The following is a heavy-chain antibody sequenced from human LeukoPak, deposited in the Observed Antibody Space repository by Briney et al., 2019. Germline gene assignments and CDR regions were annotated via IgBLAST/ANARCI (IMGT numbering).Heavy chain of an antibody. V-gene: IGHV3-30*04. CDR1: GFTFSSYA. D-gene: IGHD3-10*01. Sequence: GGSLRLSCAASGFTFSSYAMHWVRQAPGKGLEWVAVISYDGSNKYYADSVKGRFTISRDNSKNTLYLQMNSLRAEDTAVYYCARLNRAMVRGVPDYWGQGTLVTVPS. CDR2: ISYDGSNK. CDR3: ARLNRAMVRGVPDY. J-gene: IGHJ4*02.